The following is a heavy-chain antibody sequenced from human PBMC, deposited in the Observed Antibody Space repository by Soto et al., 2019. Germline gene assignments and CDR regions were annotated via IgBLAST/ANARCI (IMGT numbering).Heavy chain of an antibody. CDR1: GYTFTSYA. CDR3: ARHPSSGYYLDAFDI. D-gene: IGHD3-22*01. Sequence: GASVKVSCKASGYTFTSYAMHWVRQAPGQRLEWMGWINAGNGNTKYSQKFQGRVTITRDTSASTAYMELSSLRSEDTAVYYCARHPSSGYYLDAFDIWGQGTMVTVSS. CDR2: INAGNGNT. V-gene: IGHV1-3*01. J-gene: IGHJ3*02.